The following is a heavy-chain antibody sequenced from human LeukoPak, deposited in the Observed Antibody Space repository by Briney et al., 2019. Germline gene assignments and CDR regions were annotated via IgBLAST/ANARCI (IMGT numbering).Heavy chain of an antibody. D-gene: IGHD6-19*01. V-gene: IGHV3-48*01. Sequence: PGGSLRLSCAASGFTFSSYSMNWVRQAPGKGLEWVSYISSSSSTIYYADSVKGRFTISRDNAKNSLYLQMNSLRAEDTAVYYCAGSVAGTRIDYWGQGTLVTVSS. CDR2: ISSSSSTI. CDR3: AGSVAGTRIDY. J-gene: IGHJ4*02. CDR1: GFTFSSYS.